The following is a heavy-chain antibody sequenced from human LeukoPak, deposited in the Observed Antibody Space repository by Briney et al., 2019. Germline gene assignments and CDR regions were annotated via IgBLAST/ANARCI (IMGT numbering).Heavy chain of an antibody. CDR2: INIGGTNT. CDR1: GFNFSDYY. J-gene: IGHJ5*02. CDR3: ATDGAGFDT. Sequence: PGGSLRLSCAASGFNFSDYYMSWIRQAPGKGLEWLSYINIGGTNTHYADSVKGRFTISRDNAKKSLYLEMNNLRAEDTAVYYCATDGAGFDTWGQGVLVTVSS. V-gene: IGHV3-11*01.